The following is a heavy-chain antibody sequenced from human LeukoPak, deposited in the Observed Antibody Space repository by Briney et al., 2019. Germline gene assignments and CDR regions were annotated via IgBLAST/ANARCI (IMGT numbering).Heavy chain of an antibody. J-gene: IGHJ4*02. CDR1: GGSFSGYY. CDR3: ARFRYGSGSYYIDY. D-gene: IGHD3-10*01. Sequence: SETLSLTCAVYGGSFSGYYWSWIRQPPGKGLEWIGEINHSGSTNYNPPLKSRVTISVDTSKNQFSLKLSSVTAADTAVYYCARFRYGSGSYYIDYWGQGTLVTVSS. CDR2: INHSGST. V-gene: IGHV4-34*01.